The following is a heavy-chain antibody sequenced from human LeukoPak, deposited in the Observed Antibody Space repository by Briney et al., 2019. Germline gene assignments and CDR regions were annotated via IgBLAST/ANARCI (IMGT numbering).Heavy chain of an antibody. CDR2: INSDGSST. CDR1: GFTFSSYW. J-gene: IGHJ4*02. D-gene: IGHD3-3*01. CDR3: ARAGTGYYDFWSGSYTSVYFDY. Sequence: GGSLRLSCAASGFTFSSYWMHWVRQAPGKGLVWVSRINSDGSSTSYADSVKGRFTISRDNAKNTLYLQMNSLRAEDTAVYYCARAGTGYYDFWSGSYTSVYFDYWGQGTLVTVSS. V-gene: IGHV3-74*01.